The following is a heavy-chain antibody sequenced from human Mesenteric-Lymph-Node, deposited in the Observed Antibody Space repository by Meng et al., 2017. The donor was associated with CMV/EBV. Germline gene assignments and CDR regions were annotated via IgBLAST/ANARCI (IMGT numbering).Heavy chain of an antibody. Sequence: LQGARTGLVKPSEPLSLTCIVSGVSVTSGAYHWSWIRQSPGKGLEWIGYIYGTGITIYNPSLKSRVTILLETSKNQFSLKLNAVTTADTAVYYCAKSRSSTPGIVDDWGQGTLVTVSS. V-gene: IGHV4-61*08. CDR2: IYGTGIT. D-gene: IGHD2/OR15-2a*01. CDR3: AKSRSSTPGIVDD. CDR1: GVSVTSGAYH. J-gene: IGHJ4*02.